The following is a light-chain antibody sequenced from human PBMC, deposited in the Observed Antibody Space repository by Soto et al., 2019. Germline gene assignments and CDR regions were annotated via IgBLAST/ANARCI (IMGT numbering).Light chain of an antibody. CDR2: SNS. CDR3: AAWDDNLNRVL. V-gene: IGLV1-44*01. CDR1: SSSIASNT. J-gene: IGLJ2*01. Sequence: QSVLTQAPSASGTPGQRVTISCSGSSSSIASNTVNWYQQLPGTAPKLLIHSNSQRPSGVPDRFSGSKSGTSASLAISGLQSEDEADYYCAAWDDNLNRVLFGGGTKLTVL.